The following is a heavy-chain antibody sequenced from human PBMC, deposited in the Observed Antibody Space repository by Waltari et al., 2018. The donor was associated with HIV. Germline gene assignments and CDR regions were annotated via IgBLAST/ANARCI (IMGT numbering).Heavy chain of an antibody. CDR3: ARHSSSHPYYYAMDV. D-gene: IGHD6-13*01. CDR1: GFSLVNYA. CDR2: ISGTGDHT. J-gene: IGHJ6*02. Sequence: EVQLLEAGGGLVQPGQSLRISCTVSGFSLVNYAMSWVRQAPGKVLEWVSAISGTGDHTFYADSVKGRFTISRDNSKRTLYLQMNSLRAEDTALYYCARHSSSHPYYYAMDVWGQGTTVTVSS. V-gene: IGHV3-23*01.